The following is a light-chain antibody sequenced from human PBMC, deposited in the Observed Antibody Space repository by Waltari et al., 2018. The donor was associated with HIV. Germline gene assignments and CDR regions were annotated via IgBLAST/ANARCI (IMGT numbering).Light chain of an antibody. Sequence: DVVMTQSPLSLSVRPGASASISCRSSQSLLHSNGDNYLDWYFQKPGQSPQLLIYLGSIRAPGVPDRFSSAGSGTDFTLRISRVEPEDVGVYYCMQARQSTFTFGPGTKIEI. CDR2: LGS. CDR1: QSLLHSNGDNY. V-gene: IGKV2-28*01. CDR3: MQARQSTFT. J-gene: IGKJ3*01.